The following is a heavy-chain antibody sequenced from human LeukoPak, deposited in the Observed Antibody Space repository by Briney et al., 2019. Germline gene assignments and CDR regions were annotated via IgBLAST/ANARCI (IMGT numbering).Heavy chain of an antibody. J-gene: IGHJ4*02. D-gene: IGHD3-22*01. V-gene: IGHV3-21*01. CDR3: ARVESYYDSTGYSSWDY. CDR2: ISGRSDTI. CDR1: GFTFSSYS. Sequence: GGSLRLSCAASGFTFSSYSMTWVRQAPGKGLEWVSSISGRSDTIFYADSVKGRFTISRDNTKNSLSLQMTSLSADDSDVFHCARVESYYDSTGYSSWDYWGQGTLVTVSS.